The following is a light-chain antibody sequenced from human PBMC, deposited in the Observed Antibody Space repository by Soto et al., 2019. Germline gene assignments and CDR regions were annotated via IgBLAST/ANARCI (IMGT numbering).Light chain of an antibody. Sequence: DIQMTQSPSSLSSSVGDRVTITCRASQSISSYLNWYQQKPGKAPKLLIYAASSLHSGVPSRFSGSGSGTDFTLTISSLQPEDFATYYCQQIYSTPRTFGQGTKVEIK. J-gene: IGKJ1*01. V-gene: IGKV1-39*01. CDR1: QSISSY. CDR3: QQIYSTPRT. CDR2: AAS.